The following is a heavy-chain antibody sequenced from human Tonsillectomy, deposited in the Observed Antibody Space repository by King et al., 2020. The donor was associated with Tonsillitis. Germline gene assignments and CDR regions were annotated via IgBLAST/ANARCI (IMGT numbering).Heavy chain of an antibody. J-gene: IGHJ4*02. CDR2: IYYSGTT. V-gene: IGHV4-59*01. CDR3: ARISSGWYSKTNFDY. D-gene: IGHD6-19*01. CDR1: GGSISSYY. Sequence: QLQESGPGLVKPSETLSLTCTVSGGSISSYYWSWIRQPPEKGLEWIGYIYYSGTTNYNPSLKSRVTISVDTSKNHFSLRLSSVTAADTAVYYCARISSGWYSKTNFDYWGQGTLVTVSS.